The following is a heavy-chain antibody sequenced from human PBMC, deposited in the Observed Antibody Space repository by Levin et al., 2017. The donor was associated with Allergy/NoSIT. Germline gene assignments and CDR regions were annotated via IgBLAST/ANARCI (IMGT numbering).Heavy chain of an antibody. D-gene: IGHD2-15*01. CDR2: ISGSGGST. CDR3: ATYCSGGSCYSSFRSGFDY. V-gene: IGHV3-23*01. J-gene: IGHJ4*02. CDR1: GFTFSSYA. Sequence: GGSLRLSCAASGFTFSSYAMSWVRQAPGKGLEWVSAISGSGGSTYYADSVKGRFTISRDNSKNTLYLQMNSLRAEDTAVYYCATYCSGGSCYSSFRSGFDYWGQGTLVTVSS.